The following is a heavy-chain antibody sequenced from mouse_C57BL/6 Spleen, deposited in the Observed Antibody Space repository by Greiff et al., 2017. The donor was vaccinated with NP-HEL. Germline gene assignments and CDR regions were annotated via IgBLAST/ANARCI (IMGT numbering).Heavy chain of an antibody. Sequence: VQLQQSGPELVKPGASVKISCKASGYAFSSSWMNWVKQRPGKGLEWIGRIYPGDGDTNYNGKFKGKATLTADKSSSTAYMQLSSLTSEDSAVYFCVRSITTVVAYYYAMDYWGQGTSVTVSS. V-gene: IGHV1-82*01. CDR3: VRSITTVVAYYYAMDY. CDR2: IYPGDGDT. CDR1: GYAFSSSW. J-gene: IGHJ4*01. D-gene: IGHD1-1*01.